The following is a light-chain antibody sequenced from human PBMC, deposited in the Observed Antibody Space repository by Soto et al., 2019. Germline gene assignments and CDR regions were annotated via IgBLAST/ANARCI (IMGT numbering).Light chain of an antibody. CDR3: QLYNIYLSV. V-gene: IGKV1-5*03. CDR1: QTISSW. J-gene: IGKJ1*01. Sequence: IQMTQSPSTLSGSVGDRVTITCRASQTISSWLAWYQQKPGKAPKLLIYKASTLKSGVPSRFSGSGSGSVFTLFFFSMQHYAFEIYSGQLYNIYLSVFGHGSKV. CDR2: KAS.